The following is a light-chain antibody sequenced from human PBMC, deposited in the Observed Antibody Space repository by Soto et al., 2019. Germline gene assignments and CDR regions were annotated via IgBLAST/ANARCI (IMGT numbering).Light chain of an antibody. J-gene: IGLJ2*01. CDR1: SGHSSYI. V-gene: IGLV4-60*02. Sequence: QYVLTQSSSASASLGSSVKLTCTLSSGHSSYIIAWHQQQPGKAPRYLMKLEGSGSYHKGSGVPDRFSGSSTGADRYLTISNLQFEDEADYYCETWDFNTRVFGGGTKVTVL. CDR2: LEGSGSY. CDR3: ETWDFNTRV.